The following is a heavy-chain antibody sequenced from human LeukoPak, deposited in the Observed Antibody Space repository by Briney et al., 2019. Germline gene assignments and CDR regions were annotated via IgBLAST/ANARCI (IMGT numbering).Heavy chain of an antibody. J-gene: IGHJ4*02. CDR2: IAPGESDT. V-gene: IGHV5-51*01. Sequence: GESLKISCKGSGYSITANWIICVRQMPGKGLELMGIIAPGESDTRYNPAFQGQVTISADKSITTAYLQWSSLKASNTAMYYCARGDCSGGNCHFDYCGQGTLVTVSS. CDR1: GYSITANW. D-gene: IGHD2-15*01. CDR3: ARGDCSGGNCHFDY.